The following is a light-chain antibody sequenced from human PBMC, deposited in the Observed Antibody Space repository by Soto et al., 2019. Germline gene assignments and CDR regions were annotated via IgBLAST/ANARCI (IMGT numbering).Light chain of an antibody. CDR2: EVS. CDR1: SSDVGAYTY. Sequence: QSALTQPPSASGSPGQSVTISCTGTSSDVGAYTYVSWYQQPPGKAPKLMIYEVSKRPSGVPDRVSGSKSGNTASLTVSGLQAEDEADYYCSSFAGSNGVLFGGGTKLTVL. J-gene: IGLJ2*01. V-gene: IGLV2-8*01. CDR3: SSFAGSNGVL.